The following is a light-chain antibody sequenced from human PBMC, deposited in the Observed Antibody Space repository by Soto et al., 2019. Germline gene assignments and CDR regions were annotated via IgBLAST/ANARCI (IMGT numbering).Light chain of an antibody. CDR3: AAWDDSLSGYV. Sequence: QSVLTQPPSVSGSPGQSVTISCTGTSSDVGSYNRVSWYQQPPGTAHKLMIYEDSKRPSGVPDRFSGSKSGTSASLAISGLWSEDEADYYCAAWDDSLSGYVFGTGTKVTVL. V-gene: IGLV2-18*01. CDR1: SSDVGSYNR. J-gene: IGLJ1*01. CDR2: EDS.